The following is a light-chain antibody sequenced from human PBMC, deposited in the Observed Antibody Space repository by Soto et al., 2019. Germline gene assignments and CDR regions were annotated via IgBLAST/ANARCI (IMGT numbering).Light chain of an antibody. CDR1: QSVSSY. CDR2: DAS. V-gene: IGKV3-11*01. CDR3: QQRSNWPPKVT. J-gene: IGKJ4*01. Sequence: EIVLTQSPATLSLSPGSRVTFSCRSSQSVSSYLACYQQKPRQPPRLLIYDASSRATGIPARFSGSGSGTDFTLTISSLEPEDFAVYYCQQRSNWPPKVTFGGGTKVDIK.